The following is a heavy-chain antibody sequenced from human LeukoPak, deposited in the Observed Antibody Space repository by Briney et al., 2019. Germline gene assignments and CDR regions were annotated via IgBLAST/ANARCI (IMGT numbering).Heavy chain of an antibody. CDR3: AKVTGYYYGSGSYNNY. CDR1: GSTFSSYA. J-gene: IGHJ4*02. V-gene: IGHV3-23*01. Sequence: RGRSLRLSCAASGSTFSSYAISWVSQAPGEWMEWVSAISGSGGSTYYADSVKGRFTISRDNSKNTLYLQMNSLRAEDTAVYYCAKVTGYYYGSGSYNNYWGQGTLVTVSS. D-gene: IGHD3-10*01. CDR2: ISGSGGST.